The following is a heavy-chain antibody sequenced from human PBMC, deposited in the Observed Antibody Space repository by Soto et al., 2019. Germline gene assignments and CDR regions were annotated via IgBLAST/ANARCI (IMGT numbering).Heavy chain of an antibody. V-gene: IGHV3-21*01. Sequence: PGGSLRLSCAAFGFTFRSLSMNRVRQAPGKGLEWVSYISSSSSYTNYADSVKGRFTISRDNAKNSLYLQMNSLRAEDTAVYYCARDRSGYTDYWGQGTLVTVSS. CDR3: ARDRSGYTDY. CDR1: GFTFRSLS. CDR2: ISSSSSYT. J-gene: IGHJ4*02. D-gene: IGHD3-22*01.